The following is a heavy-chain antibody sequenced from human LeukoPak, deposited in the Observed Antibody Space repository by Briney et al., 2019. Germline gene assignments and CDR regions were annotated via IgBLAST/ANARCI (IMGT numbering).Heavy chain of an antibody. CDR1: GNYW. CDR2: INSDGSWT. CDR3: AKDISGYFNVIDF. Sequence: PGGSLRLSCAASGNYWMHWVRQAPGKGLVWVSHINSDGSWTSYADSVKGRFTISRDNAKNSVYLQMNSLRAEDTAFYYCAKDISGYFNVIDFWGQGTLVTVSS. J-gene: IGHJ4*02. D-gene: IGHD3-22*01. V-gene: IGHV3-74*01.